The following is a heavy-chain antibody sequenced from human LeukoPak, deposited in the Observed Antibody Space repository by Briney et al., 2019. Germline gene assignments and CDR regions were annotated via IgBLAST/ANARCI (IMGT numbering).Heavy chain of an antibody. CDR1: GYSISSGYY. CDR3: ARVRVFGVVIVRGFYYYYMDV. Sequence: SETLSLTCTVSGYSISSGYYWGWIRQPPGKGLEWIGSIYHSGSTYYNPSLTSRVIISVDTSKNQFSLKLSPVTAADTAVYYCARVRVFGVVIVRGFYYYYMDVWGKGTTVTVSS. V-gene: IGHV4-38-2*02. D-gene: IGHD3-3*01. J-gene: IGHJ6*03. CDR2: IYHSGST.